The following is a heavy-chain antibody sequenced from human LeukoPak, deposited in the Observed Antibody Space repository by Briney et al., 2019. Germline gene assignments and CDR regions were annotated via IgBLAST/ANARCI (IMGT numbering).Heavy chain of an antibody. J-gene: IGHJ6*02. D-gene: IGHD5-12*01. CDR3: ASLVATISTGYGMDV. CDR1: GFTFSSYW. V-gene: IGHV3-7*03. Sequence: GGSLRLSCAASGFTFSSYWMNWARQAPGKGLEWVASINHNGNVNYYVDSVKGRFTISRDNAKNSLYLQMSNLRAEDTAVYYCASLVATISTGYGMDVWGQGTTVTVSS. CDR2: INHNGNVN.